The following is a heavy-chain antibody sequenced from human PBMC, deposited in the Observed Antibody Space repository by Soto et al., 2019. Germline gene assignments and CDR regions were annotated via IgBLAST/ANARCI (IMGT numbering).Heavy chain of an antibody. CDR1: GGSFSGYY. CDR3: ARARYTQYCSGGSCYSGKNRWFDP. J-gene: IGHJ5*02. V-gene: IGHV4-34*01. D-gene: IGHD2-15*01. CDR2: INHSGST. Sequence: SETLSLTCAVYGGSFSGYYWSWIRQPPGKGLEWIGEINHSGSTNYNPSLKSRVTISVDTSKNQFSLKLSSVTAADTAVYYCARARYTQYCSGGSCYSGKNRWFDPWGQGTLVTVSS.